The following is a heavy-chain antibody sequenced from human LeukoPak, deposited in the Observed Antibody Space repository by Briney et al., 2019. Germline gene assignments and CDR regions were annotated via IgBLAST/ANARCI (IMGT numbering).Heavy chain of an antibody. D-gene: IGHD2-2*01. V-gene: IGHV4-34*01. CDR1: GWSFNDYY. J-gene: IGHJ5*02. CDR3: ARGQVPSARGYNWFDP. Sequence: SETLSLTCAVYGWSFNDYYWNWIRQPPGKGLEWIGEINARGDTNYNPSLKSRVTISVDTSKKQFSLRLTSLIAADTALYYCARGQVPSARGYNWFDPWGQGTLVTVSS. CDR2: INARGDT.